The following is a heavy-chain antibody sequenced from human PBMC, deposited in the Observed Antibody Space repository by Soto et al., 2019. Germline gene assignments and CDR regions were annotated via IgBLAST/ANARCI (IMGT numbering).Heavy chain of an antibody. Sequence: GGSLRLSCAASGFTFSNAWMSWVRQAPWKGLEWVGRIKSKTDGGTTDYAAPVKGRFTISRDDSKNTLYLQMNSLKTEDTAVYYCTTDPGYYDSSGYYGDAFDIWGQGTMVTVSS. J-gene: IGHJ3*02. CDR1: GFTFSNAW. CDR2: IKSKTDGGTT. D-gene: IGHD3-22*01. CDR3: TTDPGYYDSSGYYGDAFDI. V-gene: IGHV3-15*01.